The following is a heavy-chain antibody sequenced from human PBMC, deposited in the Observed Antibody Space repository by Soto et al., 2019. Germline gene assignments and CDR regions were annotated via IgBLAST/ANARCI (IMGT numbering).Heavy chain of an antibody. V-gene: IGHV3-74*01. D-gene: IGHD3-22*01. Sequence: EVQLVESGGGLVQPGESLTLSCAASGFPFSSYWMHWVRQAPGKGLVWVSRIKSDGSGTYYADSVQDRFTISRDNARNTLYLQMNSLRVEDTAVYFCERGDGDRYDGNGYLGRHWGQGTLVTVSS. CDR2: IKSDGSGT. CDR1: GFPFSSYW. CDR3: ERGDGDRYDGNGYLGRH. J-gene: IGHJ4*02.